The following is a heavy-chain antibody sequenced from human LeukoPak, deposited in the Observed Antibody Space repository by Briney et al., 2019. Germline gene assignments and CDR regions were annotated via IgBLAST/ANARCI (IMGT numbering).Heavy chain of an antibody. Sequence: GASVKVSCKASGYTFSAYGFSWVRQAPGQGLEWMGWIGTYNGNRNYAQKFQGRVTMTTDTSTSTAYMELRSLRSDDTAMYYCVRSDNSGYYPRTLDYWGQGTLVTVSS. V-gene: IGHV1-18*01. CDR1: GYTFSAYG. D-gene: IGHD3-22*01. CDR3: VRSDNSGYYPRTLDY. CDR2: IGTYNGNR. J-gene: IGHJ4*02.